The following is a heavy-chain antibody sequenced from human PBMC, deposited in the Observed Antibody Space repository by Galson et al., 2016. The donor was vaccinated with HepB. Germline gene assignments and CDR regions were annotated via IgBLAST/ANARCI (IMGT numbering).Heavy chain of an antibody. CDR2: ILYSGRT. Sequence: ETLSLTCTASRGSVSSSSFYWAWIRQPPGKGLQWIGSILYSGRTYFNPSLKSRVTISVDTSQNQFSVKLTSVTAADTAVYFCGVPGPAFDFWGPWTMVTVSS. CDR1: RGSVSSSSFY. D-gene: IGHD3-10*01. J-gene: IGHJ3*01. V-gene: IGHV4-39*01. CDR3: GVPGPAFDF.